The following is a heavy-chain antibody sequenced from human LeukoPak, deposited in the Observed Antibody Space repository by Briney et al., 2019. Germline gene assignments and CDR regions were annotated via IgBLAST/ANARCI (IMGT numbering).Heavy chain of an antibody. CDR1: GGSISSYY. Sequence: TSETLCLTCAASGGSISSYYWSWIRQPPGKGLEWVGYIYYSGSTNYNAYLESGVTISVDKSKKQFPLKLSSLTAADTAVYYCARDYYDSSGYSIRGYMDVWGKGTTVTVSS. J-gene: IGHJ6*03. D-gene: IGHD3-22*01. CDR2: IYYSGST. CDR3: ARDYYDSSGYSIRGYMDV. V-gene: IGHV4-59*12.